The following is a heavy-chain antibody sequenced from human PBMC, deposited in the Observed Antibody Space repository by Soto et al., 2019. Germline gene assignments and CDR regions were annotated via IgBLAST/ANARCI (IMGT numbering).Heavy chain of an antibody. CDR1: GGSISSGGYY. J-gene: IGHJ6*02. D-gene: IGHD2-21*02. CDR2: IYYSGST. CDR3: ARVCGGDCHYGMDV. Sequence: QLQLQESGPGLVKPSQTLSLTCTVSGGSISSGGYYWSWSRQHPGKGLEWIGYIYYSGSTYYNPSLKSRVTISVDTSKNQFSLKLSSVTAADTAVYYCARVCGGDCHYGMDVWGQGTTVTVSS. V-gene: IGHV4-31*03.